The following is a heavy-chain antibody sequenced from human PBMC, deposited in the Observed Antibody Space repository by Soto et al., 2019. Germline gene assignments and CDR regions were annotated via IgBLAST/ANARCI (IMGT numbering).Heavy chain of an antibody. Sequence: ASVKVSCKASGFNFRTTAVQWVRQARGQRLEWIGWIVVGSGNTNYAQKLQGRVTMTTDTSTSTAYMELRSLRSDDTAVYYCAITPDYCSSTSCYLGFDPWGQGALVTVSS. CDR2: IVVGSGNT. D-gene: IGHD2-2*01. V-gene: IGHV1-58*01. CDR1: GFNFRTTA. CDR3: AITPDYCSSTSCYLGFDP. J-gene: IGHJ5*02.